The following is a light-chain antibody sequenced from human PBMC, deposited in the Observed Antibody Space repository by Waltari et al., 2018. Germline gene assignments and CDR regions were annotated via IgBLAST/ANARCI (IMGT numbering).Light chain of an antibody. Sequence: EIVLTQSPGTLSLSPGERATLSCRATQCVSSSALAWYQLRPRQAPRLLVFGASSRATGIPDRFNGSGSGTDFTLTISRLEPEDFALYYCQQYGSSPPASFGPGTKVELK. CDR1: QCVSSSA. CDR3: QQYGSSPPAS. V-gene: IGKV3-20*01. CDR2: GAS. J-gene: IGKJ1*01.